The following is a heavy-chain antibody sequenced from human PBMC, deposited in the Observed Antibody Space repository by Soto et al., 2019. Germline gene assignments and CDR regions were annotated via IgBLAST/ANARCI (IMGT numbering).Heavy chain of an antibody. CDR2: ISYDGSNK. V-gene: IGHV3-30*18. Sequence: QVPLVESGGGVVQPGRSLRLSCAASGFTFSSYGMHWVRQAPGKGLEWVAVISYDGSNKYYADSVKGRFTISRDNSKNTLYLPMNSLRAEDTAVYYCAKDEGWFYYGMDVWGQGTTVTVSS. CDR1: GFTFSSYG. D-gene: IGHD2-15*01. CDR3: AKDEGWFYYGMDV. J-gene: IGHJ6*02.